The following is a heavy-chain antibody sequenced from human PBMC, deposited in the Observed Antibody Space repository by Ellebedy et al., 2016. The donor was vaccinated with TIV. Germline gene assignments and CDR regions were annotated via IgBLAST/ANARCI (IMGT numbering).Heavy chain of an antibody. V-gene: IGHV3-30*18. CDR2: MTYDGSKK. CDR1: GFTFSYYA. Sequence: AGSLRLSXAASGFTFSYYAMHWVRQAPGKGLEWVGVMTYDGSKKYHVDSVKGRFTISRDNFKNTLYLQMNSLRAEDTAVYYCAKDRRYYDFVFDYWGQGTLVTVSS. J-gene: IGHJ4*02. D-gene: IGHD3-3*01. CDR3: AKDRRYYDFVFDY.